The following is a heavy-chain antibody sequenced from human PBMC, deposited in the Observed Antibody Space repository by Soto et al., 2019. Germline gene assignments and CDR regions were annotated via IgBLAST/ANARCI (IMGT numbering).Heavy chain of an antibody. CDR3: AREVAKIPMGY. CDR2: IIPIFGTA. CDR1: GCTFSSYA. J-gene: IGHJ4*02. V-gene: IGHV1-69*13. D-gene: IGHD5-12*01. Sequence: ASVKVSCKASGCTFSSYAISWVRQAPGQGLEWMGGIIPIFGTANYAQKFQGRVTITADESTSTAYMELSSLRSEDTAVYYCAREVAKIPMGYLGQGTLVIVSS.